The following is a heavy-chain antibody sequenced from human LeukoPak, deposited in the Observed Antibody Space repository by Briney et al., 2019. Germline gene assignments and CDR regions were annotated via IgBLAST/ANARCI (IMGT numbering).Heavy chain of an antibody. CDR2: ISSSGRYI. V-gene: IGHV3-21*06. J-gene: IGHJ4*02. Sequence: GGSLRLSCAVSGFTFSSCSMNWVRQAPGKGLEWVSSISSSGRYIYYADSVKGRFTISRDNAKSSLYLQMNSLRAEDTAVYYCARDREPYCTGGTCYSTGDYWGQGTLLTVSS. CDR3: ARDREPYCTGGTCYSTGDY. CDR1: GFTFSSCS. D-gene: IGHD2-15*01.